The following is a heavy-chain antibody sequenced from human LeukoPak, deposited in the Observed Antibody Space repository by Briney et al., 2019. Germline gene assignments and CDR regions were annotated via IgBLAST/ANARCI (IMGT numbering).Heavy chain of an antibody. Sequence: GGSLRLSCVASGFTFDDYAMHWVRQAPGKGLEWVSGISWNSGSIGYADSVKGRFTISRDNAKNSLYLQMNSLRAEDTALYYXXXXXXIAAAVPWFDPWGQGTLVTVSS. V-gene: IGHV3-9*01. D-gene: IGHD6-13*01. CDR2: ISWNSGSI. CDR1: GFTFDDYA. J-gene: IGHJ5*02. CDR3: XXXXXIAAAVPWFDP.